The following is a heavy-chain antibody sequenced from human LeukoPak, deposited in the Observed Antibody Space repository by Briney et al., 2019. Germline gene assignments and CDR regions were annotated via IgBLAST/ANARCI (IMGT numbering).Heavy chain of an antibody. D-gene: IGHD6-13*01. V-gene: IGHV3-53*01. CDR1: GFTVSSNY. Sequence: GGSLRLSCAASGFTVSSNYMSWVRQAPGKGLEWVSVIYSGGSTYYADSVKGRFTISRDNSKNTLYLQMNSLRAEDTAVYYYAREGQQLDFDYWGQGTLVTVSS. CDR2: IYSGGST. J-gene: IGHJ4*02. CDR3: AREGQQLDFDY.